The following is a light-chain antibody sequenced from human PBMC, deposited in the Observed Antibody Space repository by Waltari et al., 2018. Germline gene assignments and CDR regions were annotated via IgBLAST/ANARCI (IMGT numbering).Light chain of an antibody. CDR1: QSVLYSSDNRNY. CDR2: WAS. Sequence: DIVMTQSPDSLAVSLGERATINCKSSQSVLYSSDNRNYLAWYQQKPGQPPNLLIYWASTRESGVPDRFSGSGSGTDFTLTISSLQAEDVAVYYCQQYYTSSQRTFGQGTKVEIK. J-gene: IGKJ1*01. CDR3: QQYYTSSQRT. V-gene: IGKV4-1*01.